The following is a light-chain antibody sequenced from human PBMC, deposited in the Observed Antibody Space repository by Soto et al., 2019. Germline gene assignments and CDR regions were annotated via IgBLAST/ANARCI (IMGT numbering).Light chain of an antibody. V-gene: IGKV3-20*01. Sequence: EIVLTQSPGTRSLSPGERGTLSCRASQSVSSSYLAWYQQKPGQAPRLLIYGASTRATGIPDRFSGSGSGTDFTLTISRLEPEDFALFYCQQYGSSPWTFGQGTKVDIK. CDR3: QQYGSSPWT. CDR2: GAS. CDR1: QSVSSSY. J-gene: IGKJ1*01.